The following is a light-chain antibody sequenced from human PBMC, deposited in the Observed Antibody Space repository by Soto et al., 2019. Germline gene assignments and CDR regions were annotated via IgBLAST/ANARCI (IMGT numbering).Light chain of an antibody. CDR1: SSDVGGYNY. CDR2: DVS. J-gene: IGLJ2*01. Sequence: QSALTQPASVSGSPGQSITISCTGTSSDVGGYNYVSWYQQHPGKAPKLMIYDVSNRPSGVFNRFSGSKSCNTASLTISGFQAEDDADYYCSSYTSSSTLVVFGGGTKLTVL. CDR3: SSYTSSSTLVV. V-gene: IGLV2-14*01.